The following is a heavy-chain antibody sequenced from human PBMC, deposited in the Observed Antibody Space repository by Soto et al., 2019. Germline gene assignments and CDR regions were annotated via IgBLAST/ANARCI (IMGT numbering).Heavy chain of an antibody. Sequence: TLSLNCTVSGGSISSYYWSWIRQPPGKGLEWIGYIYYSGSTNYNPSLKSRVTISVDTSKNQFSLKLSSVTAADTAVYYCARDRSYSSSWSQVDYFDYWGQGTLVTVSS. CDR2: IYYSGST. V-gene: IGHV4-59*01. CDR1: GGSISSYY. D-gene: IGHD6-13*01. J-gene: IGHJ4*02. CDR3: ARDRSYSSSWSQVDYFDY.